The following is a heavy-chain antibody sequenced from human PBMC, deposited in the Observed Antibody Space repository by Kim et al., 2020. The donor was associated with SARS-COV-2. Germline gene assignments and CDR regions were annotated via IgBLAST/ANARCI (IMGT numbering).Heavy chain of an antibody. V-gene: IGHV4-59*08. Sequence: SLKSRVTISVDTSKNQFSLKLSSVTAADTAVYYCARHDFWSGFDYYGMDVWGQGTTVTVSS. J-gene: IGHJ6*02. CDR3: ARHDFWSGFDYYGMDV. D-gene: IGHD3-3*01.